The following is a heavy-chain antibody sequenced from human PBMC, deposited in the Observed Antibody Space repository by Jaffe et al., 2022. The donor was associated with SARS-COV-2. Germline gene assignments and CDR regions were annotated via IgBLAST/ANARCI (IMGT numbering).Heavy chain of an antibody. J-gene: IGHJ6*02. CDR3: ARVDTAMAPGYYYYYYGMDV. CDR2: IYYSGST. D-gene: IGHD5-18*01. CDR1: GGSISSYY. Sequence: QVQLQESGPGLVKPSETLSLTCTVSGGSISSYYWSWIRQPPGKGLEWIGYIYYSGSTNYNPSLKSRVTISVDTSKNQFSLKLSSVTAADTAVYYCARVDTAMAPGYYYYYYGMDVWGQGTTVTVSS. V-gene: IGHV4-59*01.